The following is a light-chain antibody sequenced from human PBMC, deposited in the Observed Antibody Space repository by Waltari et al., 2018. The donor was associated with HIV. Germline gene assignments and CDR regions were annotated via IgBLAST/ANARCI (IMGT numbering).Light chain of an antibody. V-gene: IGLV2-14*01. Sequence: QSALTQPASVSGSPGQSITISCTGTSSDVGGYNYVSWYQQHPGKAPKFMIYEVTILPSGVSNRFAGSKSGNTASLTISGLQAEDEADYYCSSYTSSNTVVFGGGTKLTVL. CDR2: EVT. CDR3: SSYTSSNTVV. CDR1: SSDVGGYNY. J-gene: IGLJ2*01.